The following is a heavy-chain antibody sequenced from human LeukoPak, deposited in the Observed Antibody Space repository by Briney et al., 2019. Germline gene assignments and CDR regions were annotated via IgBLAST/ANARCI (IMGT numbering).Heavy chain of an antibody. V-gene: IGHV3-23*01. CDR3: AKLKAIAAAGALWFDP. CDR1: GFTFSSYA. CDR2: ISGSGGST. D-gene: IGHD6-13*01. J-gene: IGHJ5*02. Sequence: GGSLRLSCAASGFTFSSYAMSWVRQAPGKGLEWVSAISGSGGSTYYADSVKGRFTISRDNSKNTLYLQMNSLRAEDTAVYYCAKLKAIAAAGALWFDPWGQGTLVTVSS.